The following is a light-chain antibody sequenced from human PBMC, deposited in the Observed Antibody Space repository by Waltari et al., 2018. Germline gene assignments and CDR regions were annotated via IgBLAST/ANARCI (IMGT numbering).Light chain of an antibody. CDR1: QSLGHSDGNTY. CDR3: MQGTRWPWT. V-gene: IGKV2-30*02. Sequence: DVVMSQSPLSLPVTLGQQASISCRSTQSLGHSDGNTYLNWLQQRPGQAPRRLFYRVSNRDSGVPDRCSGSGSGTDFTLKISRVEAEDVGVYYCMQGTRWPWTFGQGTKVEIK. J-gene: IGKJ1*01. CDR2: RVS.